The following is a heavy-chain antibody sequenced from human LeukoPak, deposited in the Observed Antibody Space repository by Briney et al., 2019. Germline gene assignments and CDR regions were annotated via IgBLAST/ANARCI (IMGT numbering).Heavy chain of an antibody. D-gene: IGHD3-9*01. V-gene: IGHV4-59*01. J-gene: IGHJ6*02. CDR1: GGSISSYY. CDR3: ARDSYDILTGYDYYYGMDV. CDR2: IYYSGST. Sequence: SETLSLTCTVSGGSISSYYWSWIRQPPGKGLEWIGYIYYSGSTNYNPSLKSRVTISVDTSKNQFSLKLSSVTVADTAVYYCARDSYDILTGYDYYYGMDVWGQGTTVTVSS.